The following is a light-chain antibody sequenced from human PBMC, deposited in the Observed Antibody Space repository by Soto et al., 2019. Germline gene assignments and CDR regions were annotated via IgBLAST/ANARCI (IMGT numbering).Light chain of an antibody. CDR3: HHYGGSPIT. Sequence: EIVVTQSPATLSVSPGERATLSCRTSQSVSSHVAWYQQKPGQAPRLLIHGASTRATGIPDRFSGSGSGTDFTLTISRLEPEDFAVYYCHHYGGSPITFGQGTRLEIK. CDR1: QSVSSH. V-gene: IGKV3-20*01. CDR2: GAS. J-gene: IGKJ5*01.